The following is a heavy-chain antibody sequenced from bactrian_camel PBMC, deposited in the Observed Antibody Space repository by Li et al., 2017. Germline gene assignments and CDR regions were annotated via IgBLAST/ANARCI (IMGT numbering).Heavy chain of an antibody. Sequence: HVQLVESGGGSVQAGGSLRLSCAASGYTYSSYCMGWFRQAPGKEREAVAAVDVDGNTSYADSVKGRFTISKDNAKNTIYLEMNSLKPEDTAVYYCAAEPGLQVVNNRKMYVRTENFRYWGQVTQVTVS. CDR1: GYTYSSYC. J-gene: IGHJ6*01. CDR3: AAEPGLQVVNNRKMYVRTENFRY. CDR2: VDVDGNT. D-gene: IGHD5*01. V-gene: IGHV3S53*01.